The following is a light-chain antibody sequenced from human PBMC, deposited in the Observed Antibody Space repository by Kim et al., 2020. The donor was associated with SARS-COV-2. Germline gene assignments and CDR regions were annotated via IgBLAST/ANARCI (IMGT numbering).Light chain of an antibody. CDR2: DVT. CDR3: SSYRSSFTVL. V-gene: IGLV2-14*03. J-gene: IGLJ2*01. Sequence: QSASVSGSPGQSITISCTGTSSDVGGYNYVAWYQQHPGKVPKLMIYDVTHRPSGVSNRFSGSKSGNTASLTISVLQAEDEADYYCSSYRSSFTVLFGGGTKVTVL. CDR1: SSDVGGYNY.